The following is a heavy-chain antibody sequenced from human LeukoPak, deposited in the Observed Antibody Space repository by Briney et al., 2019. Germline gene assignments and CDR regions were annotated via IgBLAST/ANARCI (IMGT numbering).Heavy chain of an antibody. CDR3: TNRHDSSGYFFNY. Sequence: PGGSLRLSCVTSGFTFSRYVMSWVRQAPGKGLEWVSSVSESSSNRYYADSLKGRFSISRDNSKNMVYLQMGRLRAEDTATYYCTNRHDSSGYFFNYWGQGTLVTVSS. J-gene: IGHJ4*02. V-gene: IGHV3-23*01. CDR2: VSESSSNR. CDR1: GFTFSRYV. D-gene: IGHD3-22*01.